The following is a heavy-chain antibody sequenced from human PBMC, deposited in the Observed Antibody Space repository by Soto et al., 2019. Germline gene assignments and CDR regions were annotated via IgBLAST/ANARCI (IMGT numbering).Heavy chain of an antibody. Sequence: EVQLLESGGDLVQPGGSLRLSCAASGFTVSSLWMTRVRQAPGKGLECVANIKEDGSVKYYVDSVKGRFTISRDNAKNSLYLQMVGLRAEDTAVYYCARATRSPDFRGQGTLVTVSS. CDR3: ARATRSPDF. CDR2: IKEDGSVK. J-gene: IGHJ4*02. CDR1: GFTVSSLW. V-gene: IGHV3-7*05.